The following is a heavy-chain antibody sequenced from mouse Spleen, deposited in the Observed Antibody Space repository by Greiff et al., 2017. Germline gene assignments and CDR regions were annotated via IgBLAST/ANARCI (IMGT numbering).Heavy chain of an antibody. D-gene: IGHD2-1*01. Sequence: VQLQQPGAELVMPGASVKLSCKASGYTFTSYWMHWVKQRPGQGLEWIGEIDPSDSYTNYNQKFKGKATLTVDKSSSTAYMQLSSLTSEDSAVYYCARALYGNYDAMDYWGQGTSVTVSS. J-gene: IGHJ4*01. CDR3: ARALYGNYDAMDY. V-gene: IGHV1-69*01. CDR1: GYTFTSYW. CDR2: IDPSDSYT.